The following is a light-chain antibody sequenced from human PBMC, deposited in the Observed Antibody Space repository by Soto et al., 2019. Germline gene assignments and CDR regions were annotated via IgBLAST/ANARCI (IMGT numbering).Light chain of an antibody. CDR1: SSDVGGSNY. CDR2: AVT. Sequence: QSVLTQPASVSGSPRQSITITCTGTSSDVGGSNYVSWHQQRPGKVPKLIIYAVTNRPSGVSTRFSGSKSGNTAFLTISALQAEDDADYYCSSFTTTDTWVFGGGTQLTVL. V-gene: IGLV2-14*01. CDR3: SSFTTTDTWV. J-gene: IGLJ3*02.